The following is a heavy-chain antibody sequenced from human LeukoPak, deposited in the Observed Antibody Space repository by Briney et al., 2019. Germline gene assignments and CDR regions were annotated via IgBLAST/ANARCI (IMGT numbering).Heavy chain of an antibody. V-gene: IGHV3-43*01. Sequence: GGSLRLSCAASGFTFHHYSMHWVRQPPGKGLEWVSLISWGGGITYYADSVRGRFTISRDNARNSLYLQMNTLRAEDTAVYYCARGRGWTYDSWGRGTLVTVSS. CDR3: ARGRGWTYDS. J-gene: IGHJ4*02. CDR2: ISWGGGIT. D-gene: IGHD3/OR15-3a*01. CDR1: GFTFHHYS.